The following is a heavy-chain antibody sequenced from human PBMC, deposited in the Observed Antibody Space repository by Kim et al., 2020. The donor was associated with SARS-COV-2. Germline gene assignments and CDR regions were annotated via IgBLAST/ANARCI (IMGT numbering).Heavy chain of an antibody. CDR1: GGSFSGYY. CDR2: INHSGST. V-gene: IGHV4-34*01. J-gene: IGHJ5*01. D-gene: IGHD3-22*01. CDR3: ARGLGYYDSSGYYLFDY. Sequence: SETLSLTCAVYGGSFSGYYWSWIRQPPGKGLELIGEINHSGSTNYNPSLKSRVTISVDTSKNQFSLKLSSVTAADTAVYYCARGLGYYDSSGYYLFDYWG.